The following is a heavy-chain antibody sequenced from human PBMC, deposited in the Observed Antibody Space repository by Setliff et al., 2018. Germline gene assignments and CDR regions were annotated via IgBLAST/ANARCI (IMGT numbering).Heavy chain of an antibody. Sequence: ASVKVSCKASGYTFTNYGVTWVRQAPGQGLEWMGWISPYSGNTYYAQKLQGRVTMTADTSTSTAYMELRSLRSDDTAMFYCARDADAYDTSENPIVDYWGQGTLVTVSS. CDR3: ARDADAYDTSENPIVDY. D-gene: IGHD3-9*01. J-gene: IGHJ4*02. V-gene: IGHV1-18*01. CDR2: ISPYSGNT. CDR1: GYTFTNYG.